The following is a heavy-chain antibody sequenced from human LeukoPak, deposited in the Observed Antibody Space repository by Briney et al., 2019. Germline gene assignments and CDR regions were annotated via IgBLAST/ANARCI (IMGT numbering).Heavy chain of an antibody. CDR1: GGTFSSYA. D-gene: IGHD3-3*01. CDR3: ARMGYDFWSGYSYYFDY. CDR2: IIPIFGTA. V-gene: IGHV1-69*05. Sequence: GSSVKVSCKASGGTFSSYAISWVRQAPGQGLELMGGIIPIFGTADYAQKFQGRVTITTDESTSTAYMELSSLRSEDTAVYYCARMGYDFWSGYSYYFDYWGQGTLVTVSS. J-gene: IGHJ4*02.